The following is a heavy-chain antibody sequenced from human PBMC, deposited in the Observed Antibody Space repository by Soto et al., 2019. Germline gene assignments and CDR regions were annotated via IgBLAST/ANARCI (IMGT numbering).Heavy chain of an antibody. Sequence: PGGSLRLSCAASGFTFSSYAITWVRQAPGKGLEWVSGISVSGGSTYYADSVKGRFTISRDNSKNMLYLQMNSLRAEDTAVYYFAKVERFLGWLSRHRTYGVEVWGQGTTVTVSS. V-gene: IGHV3-23*01. D-gene: IGHD3-3*01. CDR1: GFTFSSYA. CDR3: AKVERFLGWLSRHRTYGVEV. J-gene: IGHJ6*02. CDR2: ISVSGGST.